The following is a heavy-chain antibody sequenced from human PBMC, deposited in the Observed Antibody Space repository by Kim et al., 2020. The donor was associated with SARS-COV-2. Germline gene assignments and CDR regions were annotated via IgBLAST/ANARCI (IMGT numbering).Heavy chain of an antibody. Sequence: GGSLRLSCAASGFTFSSYSMNWVRQAPGKGLEWVSSISSSSSYIYYADSVKGRFTISRDNAKNSLYLQMNSLRAEDTAVYYCARLGKGGSYWLGTPDYWGQGTLVTVSS. D-gene: IGHD1-26*01. CDR2: ISSSSSYI. J-gene: IGHJ4*02. CDR1: GFTFSSYS. CDR3: ARLGKGGSYWLGTPDY. V-gene: IGHV3-21*01.